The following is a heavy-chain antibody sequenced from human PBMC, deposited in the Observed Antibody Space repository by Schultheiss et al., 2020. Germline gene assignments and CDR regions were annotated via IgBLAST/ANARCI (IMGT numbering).Heavy chain of an antibody. CDR1: GYTFTGYY. J-gene: IGHJ4*02. CDR2: INPNSGGT. CDR3: ARVKAGYSSGWFDY. D-gene: IGHD6-19*01. V-gene: IGHV1-2*02. Sequence: ASVKVSCKASGYTFTGYYMHWVRQAPGQGLEWMGWINPNSGGTNYAQKFQGRVTMTRDTSISTAYMELSRLRSDDTAVYYCARVKAGYSSGWFDYWGQGTLVNFSS.